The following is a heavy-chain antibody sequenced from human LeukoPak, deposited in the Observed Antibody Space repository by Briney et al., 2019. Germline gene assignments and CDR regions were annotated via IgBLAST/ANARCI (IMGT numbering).Heavy chain of an antibody. V-gene: IGHV1-69*04. CDR1: GYTFTGYY. Sequence: ASVKVSCKASGYTFTGYYMHWVRQAPGQGLEWMGRIIPILGIANYAQKFQGRVTITADKSTSTAYMELSSLRSEDTAVYYCAREVQEEQWLEFDYWGQGTLVTVSS. CDR2: IIPILGIA. J-gene: IGHJ4*02. CDR3: AREVQEEQWLEFDY. D-gene: IGHD6-19*01.